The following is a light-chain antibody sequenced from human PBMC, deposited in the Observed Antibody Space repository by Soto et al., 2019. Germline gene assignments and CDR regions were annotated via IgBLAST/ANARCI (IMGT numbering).Light chain of an antibody. V-gene: IGKV3-15*01. CDR2: GAS. CDR3: QQCNHCTLT. CDR1: ESVGSK. Sequence: EIVITQSPATLAVSPGERATLSCRAIESVGSKIAWYQQKSRQAPRLLIYGASTRATGIPARFSGSGSGTEFTLTISSLQSEDFAIYYCQQCNHCTLTFGQGTKVDIK. J-gene: IGKJ1*01.